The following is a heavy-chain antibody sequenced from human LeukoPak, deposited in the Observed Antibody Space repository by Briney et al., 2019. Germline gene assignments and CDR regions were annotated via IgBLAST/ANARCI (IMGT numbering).Heavy chain of an antibody. CDR1: GFSFSSYA. CDR3: ARVFGAGYSDY. V-gene: IGHV3-23*01. CDR2: ISSSGGST. Sequence: GGSLRLSCAASGFSFSSYAMSWVRQAPGKGLEWVSGISSSGGSTVYTDSVKGRFTISRDNFKNTVFLQMSSLRAGDTAVYYCARVFGAGYSDYWGQGTLVTVSS. J-gene: IGHJ4*02. D-gene: IGHD4/OR15-4a*01.